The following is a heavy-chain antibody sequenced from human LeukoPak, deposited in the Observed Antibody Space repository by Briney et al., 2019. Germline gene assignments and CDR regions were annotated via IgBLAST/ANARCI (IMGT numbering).Heavy chain of an antibody. CDR1: GGSFSGYY. Sequence: SETLSLTCAVYGGSFSGYYGRWIRQPPGKGLEWIGEINHSGSTNYNPALKSRVTISVDTSKNQCTLKLSSVTAADTAVYYCARGRDAFDIWGQGTMVTVSS. V-gene: IGHV4-34*01. CDR3: ARGRDAFDI. J-gene: IGHJ3*02. CDR2: INHSGST.